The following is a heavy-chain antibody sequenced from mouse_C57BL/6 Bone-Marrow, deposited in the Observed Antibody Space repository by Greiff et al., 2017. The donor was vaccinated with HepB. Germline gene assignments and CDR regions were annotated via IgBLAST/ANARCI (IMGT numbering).Heavy chain of an antibody. D-gene: IGHD4-1*01. J-gene: IGHJ3*01. CDR1: EYEFPSHD. Sequence: EVMLVESGGGLVQPGESLKLSCESNEYEFPSHDMSWVRKTPEKRLELVAAINSDGGSTYYPDTMERRFIISRNNTKKTLYLQMSSLRSEDTAVYYCARLELGRGFAYWGQGTLVTVSA. V-gene: IGHV5-2*01. CDR3: ARLELGRGFAY. CDR2: INSDGGST.